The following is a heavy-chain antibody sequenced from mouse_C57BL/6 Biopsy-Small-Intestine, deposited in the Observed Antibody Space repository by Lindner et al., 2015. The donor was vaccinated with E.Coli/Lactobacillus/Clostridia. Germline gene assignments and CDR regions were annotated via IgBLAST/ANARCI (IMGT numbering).Heavy chain of an antibody. Sequence: VQLQESGAELVRPGTSVKMSCKASGYTFTNYWIGWAKQRPGHGLEWIGDIYPGGGYTNYNEKFKGKATLTADKSSSTVYMQFSSLTSEDSAIYYCARGYYEYFDVWGTGTTVTVSS. CDR1: GYTFTNYW. D-gene: IGHD2-3*01. CDR3: ARGYYEYFDV. CDR2: IYPGGGYT. V-gene: IGHV1-63*01. J-gene: IGHJ1*03.